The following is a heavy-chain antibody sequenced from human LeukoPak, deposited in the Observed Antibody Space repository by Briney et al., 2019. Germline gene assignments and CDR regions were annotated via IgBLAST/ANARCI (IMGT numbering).Heavy chain of an antibody. CDR1: GFTFSSYR. D-gene: IGHD3-22*01. J-gene: IGHJ4*02. CDR2: ISYDGSNK. V-gene: IGHV3-30*18. Sequence: PGGSLRLSCAASGFTFSSYRMHWVRQAPGKGLEWVAVISYDGSNKYYAGSVKGRFTISRNNSKNTLDLQMNSLRAEDTAVYYCAKDGNYYFEYFDYWGQGTLVTVSS. CDR3: AKDGNYYFEYFDY.